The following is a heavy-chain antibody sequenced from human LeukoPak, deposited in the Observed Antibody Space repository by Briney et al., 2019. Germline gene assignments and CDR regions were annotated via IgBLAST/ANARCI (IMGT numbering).Heavy chain of an antibody. J-gene: IGHJ4*02. D-gene: IGHD3-16*01. V-gene: IGHV4-34*01. CDR2: INHSGST. CDR1: GVSFSGYY. CDR3: ARVLRGGRRLDY. Sequence: SETLSLTCAVYGVSFSGYYWSWIRQPPGKGLEWIGEINHSGSTNYNPSLKSRVTISVDTSKNQFSLKLSSVTAADTAVYYCARVLRGGRRLDYWGQGTLVTVSS.